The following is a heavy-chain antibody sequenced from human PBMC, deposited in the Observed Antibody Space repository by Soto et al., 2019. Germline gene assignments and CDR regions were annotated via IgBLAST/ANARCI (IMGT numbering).Heavy chain of an antibody. Sequence: PSETLSLTCAVSGYPISSGYYWGWIRQPPGKGLEWIGSIYHSGSTYYNPSLKSRVTISVDTSKNQFSLKLSSVTAADTAVYYCARVGGYGMDVWGQGTTVTVS. CDR1: GYPISSGYY. D-gene: IGHD3-10*01. CDR3: ARVGGYGMDV. V-gene: IGHV4-38-2*01. J-gene: IGHJ6*02. CDR2: IYHSGST.